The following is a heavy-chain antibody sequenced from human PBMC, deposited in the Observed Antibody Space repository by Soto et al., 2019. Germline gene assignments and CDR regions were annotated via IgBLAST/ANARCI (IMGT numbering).Heavy chain of an antibody. V-gene: IGHV4-31*03. CDR1: GGSISSGGYY. D-gene: IGHD2-15*01. CDR2: IYYSGST. CDR3: ARDAVYCSGGSCYPIFDY. J-gene: IGHJ4*02. Sequence: SETLSLTCTVSGGSISSGGYYWSCIRQHPGKGLEWIGYIYYSGSTYYNPSLKSRVTISVDTSKYQFSLKLSSVTAADTAVYYCARDAVYCSGGSCYPIFDYWGQGTLVTVSS.